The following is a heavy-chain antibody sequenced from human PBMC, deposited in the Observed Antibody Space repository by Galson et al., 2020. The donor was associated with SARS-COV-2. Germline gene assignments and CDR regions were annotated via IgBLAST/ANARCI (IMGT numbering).Heavy chain of an antibody. CDR2: ISVSGIST. V-gene: IGHV3-23*01. CDR1: GFTFTNYA. D-gene: IGHD3-22*01. CDR3: AKDNPRIVVLLNY. J-gene: IGHJ4*02. Sequence: GGSLRLSCADSGFTFTNYAMSWVRQAPGKGLEWVSAISVSGISTYYADSVKGRFTISRDNSNNIVYLQMNSLRAEDTAVYYCAKDNPRIVVLLNYWGQGTLVTVSS.